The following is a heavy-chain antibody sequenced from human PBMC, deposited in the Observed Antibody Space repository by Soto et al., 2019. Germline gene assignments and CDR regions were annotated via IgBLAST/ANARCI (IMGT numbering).Heavy chain of an antibody. CDR3: AKGPYSNPFDY. D-gene: IGHD4-4*01. Sequence: ASATLSLTGAVSGYSISSGHYWGWIRQRPGKGLEWIGTIYHTESTYYNPSLKSRVTISLDTSKNQFSLKLNSVTAADTAVYYCAKGPYSNPFDYWGQGTLVTVSS. CDR1: GYSISSGHY. V-gene: IGHV4-38-2*01. J-gene: IGHJ4*02. CDR2: IYHTEST.